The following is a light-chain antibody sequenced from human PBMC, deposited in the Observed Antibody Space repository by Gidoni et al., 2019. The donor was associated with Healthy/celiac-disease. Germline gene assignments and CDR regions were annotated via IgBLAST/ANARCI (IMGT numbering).Light chain of an antibody. CDR1: QSSSSW. J-gene: IGKJ3*01. Sequence: DIQMSQSPSTLSASVGDRVPITCRASQSSSSWLAWYQQKPGKAPKLLIYKASSLESGVPSRFSGSGSGTEFTLTISSLQPDDFATYYCQQYNSPLFTFGPGTKVDIK. V-gene: IGKV1-5*03. CDR3: QQYNSPLFT. CDR2: KAS.